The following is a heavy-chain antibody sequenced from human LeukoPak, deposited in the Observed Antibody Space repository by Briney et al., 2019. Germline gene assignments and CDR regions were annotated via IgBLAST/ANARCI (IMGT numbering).Heavy chain of an antibody. D-gene: IGHD4-17*01. CDR2: INTNTGNP. J-gene: IGHJ4*02. V-gene: IGHV7-4-1*02. CDR1: GYTFTSYA. Sequence: ASVKVSCKASGYTFTSYARNWVRQARGQGLEWMGWINTNTGNPRYAQGFTGRVVLSLDTSVSTAYLHITSLKPEDTPVYYCATNYRDYTPFDYWGQGTLVTVSS. CDR3: ATNYRDYTPFDY.